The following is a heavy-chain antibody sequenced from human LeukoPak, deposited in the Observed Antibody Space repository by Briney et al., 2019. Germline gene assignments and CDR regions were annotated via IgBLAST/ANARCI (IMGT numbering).Heavy chain of an antibody. Sequence: GGSLRLSCAASGFTFSSYGMSWVRQAPGKGLEWVSPISGSGGSTYYADSVKGRFTISRDNSKNTLYLQMNSLRAEDTAVYYCAKVMGWQLVRSQFDYWGQGTLVTVSS. V-gene: IGHV3-23*01. D-gene: IGHD6-13*01. CDR2: ISGSGGST. J-gene: IGHJ4*02. CDR3: AKVMGWQLVRSQFDY. CDR1: GFTFSSYG.